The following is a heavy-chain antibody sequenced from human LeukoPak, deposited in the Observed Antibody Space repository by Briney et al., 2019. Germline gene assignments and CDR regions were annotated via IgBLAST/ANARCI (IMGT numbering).Heavy chain of an antibody. V-gene: IGHV3-23*01. Sequence: GGSLRLSCAASGFTFSNSAVSWVRQAPGKGLEWVSSITASGGNTYYADSVKGRFTLSRDNSKTTLSLQMNSLRAEDTAVYYCAKRSGGYYFDYWGQGPLVTVSS. CDR1: GFTFSNSA. D-gene: IGHD3-10*01. CDR3: AKRSGGYYFDY. J-gene: IGHJ4*02. CDR2: ITASGGNT.